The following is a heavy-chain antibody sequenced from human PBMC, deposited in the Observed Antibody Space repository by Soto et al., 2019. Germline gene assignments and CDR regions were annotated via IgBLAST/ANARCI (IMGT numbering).Heavy chain of an antibody. J-gene: IGHJ6*02. V-gene: IGHV1-18*04. D-gene: IGHD3-16*02. CDR3: ARDTSLPADLRDDYYYFGMDV. CDR1: GYTFASYG. CDR2: IGLFNDDT. Sequence: QVQLVQSVSEMKKPGASVRVSCKASGYTFASYGISCVRQAPGQVLEWMGCIGLFNDDTKNAQNFEGRFTKTIKTYTCTAHMELRSLRPDDTAVYYCARDTSLPADLRDDYYYFGMDVWGQGTTVTVSS.